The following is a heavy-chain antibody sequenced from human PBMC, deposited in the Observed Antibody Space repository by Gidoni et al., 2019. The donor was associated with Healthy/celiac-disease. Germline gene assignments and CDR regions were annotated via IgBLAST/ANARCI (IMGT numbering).Heavy chain of an antibody. CDR2: ISSNGGSK. Sequence: EVQLVESGGGLVQPGGSLRLSCAASGFTFSSYAMHWVRQAPGKGLEYVSAISSNGGSKYYANSVKGRFTISRDNSKNTLYLQMGSLRAEDMAVYYCARGRKKNLVGAPHYWGQGTLVTVSS. V-gene: IGHV3-64*01. D-gene: IGHD1-26*01. J-gene: IGHJ4*02. CDR3: ARGRKKNLVGAPHY. CDR1: GFTFSSYA.